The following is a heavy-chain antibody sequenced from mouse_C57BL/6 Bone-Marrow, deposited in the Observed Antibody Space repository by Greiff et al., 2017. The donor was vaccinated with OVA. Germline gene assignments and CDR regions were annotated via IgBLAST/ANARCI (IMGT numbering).Heavy chain of an antibody. CDR3: ARDGGLRRLYWYFDV. D-gene: IGHD2-4*01. CDR1: GYSITSGYD. J-gene: IGHJ1*03. V-gene: IGHV3-1*01. Sequence: EVQLVESGPGMVKPSQSLSLTCTVTGYSITSGYDWHWIRHFPGNKLEWMGYISYSGSTNYNPSLKSRISITHDTSKNHFFLKLNSVTTEDTATYYCARDGGLRRLYWYFDVWGTGTTVTVSS. CDR2: ISYSGST.